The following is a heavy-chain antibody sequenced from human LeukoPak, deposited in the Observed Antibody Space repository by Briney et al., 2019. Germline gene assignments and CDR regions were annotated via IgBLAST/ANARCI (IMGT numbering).Heavy chain of an antibody. D-gene: IGHD4-4*01. Sequence: GGSLRLSCAASGFTFSSYARSWVRQAPGKGLEWVSAISGSGGSTYYADSVKGRFTISRDNSKNTLYLQMNSLRAEDTAVYYCASHPALQAYGMDVWGQGTTVTVSS. V-gene: IGHV3-23*01. CDR1: GFTFSSYA. CDR2: ISGSGGST. CDR3: ASHPALQAYGMDV. J-gene: IGHJ6*02.